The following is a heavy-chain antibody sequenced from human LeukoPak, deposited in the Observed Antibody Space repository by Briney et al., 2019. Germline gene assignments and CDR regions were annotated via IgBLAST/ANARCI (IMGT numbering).Heavy chain of an antibody. CDR1: GFTFDDYT. V-gene: IGHV3-43*01. J-gene: IGHJ4*02. CDR3: GRDGVTSSVDY. CDR2: ISWDGGST. D-gene: IGHD2-21*02. Sequence: GGSLRLSCAASGFTFDDYTMHWVRQAPGKGLEWVSLISWDGGSTYYADSVKGRFTISRDNAKNSLYLQMNSLRAEDTAIYYCGRDGVTSSVDYWGQGTLVTVSS.